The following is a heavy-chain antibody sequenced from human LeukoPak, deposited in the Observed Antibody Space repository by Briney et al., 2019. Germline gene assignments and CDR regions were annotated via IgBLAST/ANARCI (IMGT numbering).Heavy chain of an antibody. V-gene: IGHV1-8*01. D-gene: IGHD4-17*01. CDR1: GYTFTSYD. J-gene: IGHJ6*02. CDR2: MNPNSGNT. Sequence: ASVKVPCKASGYTFTSYDINWVRQATGQGLEWMGWMNPNSGNTGYAQKFQGRVTMTRNTSISTAYMELSSLRSEDTAVYYCARLNDYDDYVYYYYYGMDVWGQGTTVTVSS. CDR3: ARLNDYDDYVYYYYYGMDV.